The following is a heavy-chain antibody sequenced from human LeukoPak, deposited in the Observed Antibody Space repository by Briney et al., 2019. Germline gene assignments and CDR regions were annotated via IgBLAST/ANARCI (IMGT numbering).Heavy chain of an antibody. V-gene: IGHV3-30-3*02. CDR2: ISYDENNK. J-gene: IGHJ4*02. CDR3: AKTDRGSGLADYFHY. CDR1: GFTFSNYP. Sequence: PGGSLRLSCAASGFTFSNYPMHWVRQAPGKGLEWVAIISYDENNKYYADSVKGRFIISRDNSKNTVSLQMNSLRAEDTAVYYCAKTDRGSGLADYFHYWGQGTLVTVSS. D-gene: IGHD3-10*01.